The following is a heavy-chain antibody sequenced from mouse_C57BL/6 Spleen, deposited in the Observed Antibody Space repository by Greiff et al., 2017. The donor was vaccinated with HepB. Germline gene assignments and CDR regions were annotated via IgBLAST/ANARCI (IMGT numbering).Heavy chain of an antibody. CDR1: GYTFTDYY. CDR2: INPNNGGT. V-gene: IGHV1-26*01. CDR3: ARAITTVVAYYFDY. J-gene: IGHJ2*01. D-gene: IGHD1-1*01. Sequence: EVQLQQSGPELVKPGASVKISCKASGYTFTDYYMNWVKQSHGKSLEWIGDINPNNGGTSYNQKFKGKATLTVDKSSSTAYMELRSLTSEDSAVYYCARAITTVVAYYFDYWGQGTTRTVSS.